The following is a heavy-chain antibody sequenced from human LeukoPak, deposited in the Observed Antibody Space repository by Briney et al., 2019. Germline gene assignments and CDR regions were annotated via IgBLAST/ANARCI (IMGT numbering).Heavy chain of an antibody. CDR3: ARRALCSSTSCYTGGYNWFDP. V-gene: IGHV4-61*01. Sequence: SETLSLTCSVSGGSVSSANYYWSWVRQPPGKGLEWIGYIYYSGSTTYNPSLKSRVTISVDTSKNQFSLKLTSVTAADTGVYYCARRALCSSTSCYTGGYNWFDPWGQGTLVTVSS. J-gene: IGHJ5*02. D-gene: IGHD2-2*02. CDR2: IYYSGST. CDR1: GGSVSSANYY.